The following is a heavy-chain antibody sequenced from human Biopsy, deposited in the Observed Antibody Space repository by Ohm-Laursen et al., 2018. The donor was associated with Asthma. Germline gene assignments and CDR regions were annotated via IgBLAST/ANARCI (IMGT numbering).Heavy chain of an antibody. V-gene: IGHV3-21*01. D-gene: IGHD6-19*01. Sequence: SLRLSCSASGFAFRDFNINWVRQAPGKGLEWVSCISGNSQYIYFADSVKGRFTISRDNAKNSLYLHMNDLSADDSGVYYCATDSSGWFWGPGTVVAVSS. CDR2: ISGNSQYI. J-gene: IGHJ4*02. CDR1: GFAFRDFN. CDR3: ATDSSGWF.